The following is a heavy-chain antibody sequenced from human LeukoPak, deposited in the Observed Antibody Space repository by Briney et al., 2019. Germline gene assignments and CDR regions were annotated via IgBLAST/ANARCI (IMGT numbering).Heavy chain of an antibody. D-gene: IGHD5-18*01. CDR2: ISSSSSSI. CDR3: ARASGDIVETATMGSY. Sequence: GGSLRLSCAASGFTFSSYSMNWVRQAPGKGLEWVSSISSSSSSIYYADSVKGRFTISRDNAKNSLYLQMNSLRAEDAAVYYCARASGDIVETATMGSYWGQGTLVTVSS. V-gene: IGHV3-21*01. J-gene: IGHJ4*02. CDR1: GFTFSSYS.